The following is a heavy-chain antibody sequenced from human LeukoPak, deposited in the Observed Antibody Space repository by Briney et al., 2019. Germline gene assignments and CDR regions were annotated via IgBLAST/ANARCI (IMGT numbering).Heavy chain of an antibody. CDR3: TTDGGAYCTNGVCFLFDY. J-gene: IGHJ4*02. CDR1: GFTFSNAW. D-gene: IGHD2-8*01. Sequence: GGSLRLSCAASGFTFSNAWMSWVRQAPGKGLEWVGRIKSKTGGGTTDYAAPVKGRFTISRDDSKNTLYLQMNSLKTEDTAVYYCTTDGGAYCTNGVCFLFDYWGQGTLVTVSS. V-gene: IGHV3-15*01. CDR2: IKSKTGGGTT.